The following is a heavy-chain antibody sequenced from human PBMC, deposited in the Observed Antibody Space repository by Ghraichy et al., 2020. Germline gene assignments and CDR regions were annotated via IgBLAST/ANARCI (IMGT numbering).Heavy chain of an antibody. J-gene: IGHJ6*02. CDR3: ARPYCSGGSCPYYYYYYGMDV. D-gene: IGHD2-15*01. V-gene: IGHV1-18*01. CDR1: GYTFTSYG. CDR2: ISAYNGNT. Sequence: ASVKVSCKASGYTFTSYGISWVRQAPGQGLEWMGWISAYNGNTNYAQKLQGRVTMTTDTSTSTAYMELRSLRSDDTAVYYCARPYCSGGSCPYYYYYYGMDVWGQGTTVTVSS.